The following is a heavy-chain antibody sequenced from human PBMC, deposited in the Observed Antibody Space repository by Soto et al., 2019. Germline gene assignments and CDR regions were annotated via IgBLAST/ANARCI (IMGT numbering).Heavy chain of an antibody. CDR1: GFTFSSYG. CDR2: IWYGGSNK. V-gene: IGHV3-33*01. J-gene: IGHJ5*02. Sequence: GGSLRLSCAASGFTFSSYGMHWVRQAPGKGLEWVAVIWYGGSNKYYADSVKGRFTISRDNSKNTLYLQMNSLRAEDTAVYYCARDHVYGSGSYGSWFDPWGQGTLVTVSS. CDR3: ARDHVYGSGSYGSWFDP. D-gene: IGHD3-10*01.